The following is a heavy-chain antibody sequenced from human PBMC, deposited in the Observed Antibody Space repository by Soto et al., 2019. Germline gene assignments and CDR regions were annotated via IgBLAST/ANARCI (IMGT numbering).Heavy chain of an antibody. CDR2: INHSGST. J-gene: IGHJ4*02. Sequence: SETLSLTCAVYGGSFSGHYWTWIRQAPGKGLEWIGDINHSGSTNYNPSLKSRVTISVDTSKNQFSLKLSSVTAADTAVYYCARHGITGFDYWGQGTLVTVSS. CDR1: GGSFSGHY. D-gene: IGHD1-20*01. CDR3: ARHGITGFDY. V-gene: IGHV4-34*01.